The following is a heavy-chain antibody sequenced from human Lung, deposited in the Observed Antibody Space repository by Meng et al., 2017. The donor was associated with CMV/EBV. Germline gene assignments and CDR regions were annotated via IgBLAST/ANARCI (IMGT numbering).Heavy chain of an antibody. D-gene: IGHD2-2*01. Sequence: QAQPPESGPGLVKPSQTLSPTCTGSGDSISSGEYFWSWIRQPPGKGLEWIGYMDYRGSTFYNPSLKSRVTISVDTSKNQFSLKLSSVTAADTAVYFCARGELLWNYWGQGTLVTVSS. CDR3: ARGELLWNY. V-gene: IGHV4-30-4*01. CDR2: MDYRGST. J-gene: IGHJ4*02. CDR1: GDSISSGEYF.